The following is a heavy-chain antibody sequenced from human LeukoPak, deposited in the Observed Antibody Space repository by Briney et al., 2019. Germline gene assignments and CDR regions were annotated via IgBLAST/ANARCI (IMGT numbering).Heavy chain of an antibody. Sequence: ASVKVSCKASEGTFSSYAISWVRQAPGQGLEWMGGIIPIFGTANYAQKFQGRVTITADESTSTAYMELSSLRSEDTAVYYCARDALYDSSGYMGEYYYGMDVWGQGTTVTVSS. CDR2: IIPIFGTA. J-gene: IGHJ6*02. D-gene: IGHD3-22*01. CDR3: ARDALYDSSGYMGEYYYGMDV. CDR1: EGTFSSYA. V-gene: IGHV1-69*13.